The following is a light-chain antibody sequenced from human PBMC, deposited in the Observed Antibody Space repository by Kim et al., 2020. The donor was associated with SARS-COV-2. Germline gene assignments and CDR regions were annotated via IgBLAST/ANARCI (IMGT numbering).Light chain of an antibody. V-gene: IGKV4-1*01. CDR3: QQYYSTPWT. CDR2: WAS. J-gene: IGKJ1*01. CDR1: QSVLFSSNNKNY. Sequence: DIVMTQSPDSLAVSLGERATINCKSSQSVLFSSNNKNYLAWYQQKPGQPPKVLIYWASTRESGVPDRFSGSGYGTDFTLTISSLQAEDVGVYYCQQYYSTPWTFGQGTKVDIK.